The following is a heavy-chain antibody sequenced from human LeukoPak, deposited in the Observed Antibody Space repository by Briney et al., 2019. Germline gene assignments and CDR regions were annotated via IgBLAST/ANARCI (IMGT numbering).Heavy chain of an antibody. Sequence: HPGGSLRLSCAASGFTFSSYAMSWVRQAPGKGLEWVSAISGSGGSTYYADSVKGRFTISRDNSKNTLYLQMNSLRAEDTAVYYCAKDARDTHFALWFGELGIPTHWGQGTLVTVSS. CDR3: AKDARDTHFALWFGELGIPTH. CDR1: GFTFSSYA. D-gene: IGHD3-10*01. J-gene: IGHJ4*02. V-gene: IGHV3-23*01. CDR2: ISGSGGST.